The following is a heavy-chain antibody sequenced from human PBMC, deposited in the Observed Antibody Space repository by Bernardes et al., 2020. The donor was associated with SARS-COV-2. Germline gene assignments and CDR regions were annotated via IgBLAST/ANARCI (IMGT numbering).Heavy chain of an antibody. V-gene: IGHV3-30-3*01. CDR2: ISYDGSNK. J-gene: IGHJ6*02. Sequence: GGSLRLSCAASGFTFSSYAMHWVRQAPGKGLEWVAVISYDGSNKYYADSVKGRVTISRDNSKDTLTLQMNSLRAEDTAVYYCARYRSGSYPYYYYPMDVWGQGTTVTVSS. CDR3: ARYRSGSYPYYYYPMDV. D-gene: IGHD1-26*01. CDR1: GFTFSSYA.